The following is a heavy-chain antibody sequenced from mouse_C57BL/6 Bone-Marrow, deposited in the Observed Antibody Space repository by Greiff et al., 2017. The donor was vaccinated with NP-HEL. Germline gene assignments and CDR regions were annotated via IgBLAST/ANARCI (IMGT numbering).Heavy chain of an antibody. CDR1: GYTFTDYY. CDR2: INPNNGGT. J-gene: IGHJ1*03. CDR3: ARRGTTVVATPGYFDV. Sequence: EVQLQQSGPELVKPGASVKISCKASGYTFTDYYMNWVKQSHGKSLEWIGDINPNNGGTSYNQKFKGKATLTVDKSSSTAYMELRSLTSEDSAVYYCARRGTTVVATPGYFDVWGTGTTVTVSS. D-gene: IGHD1-1*01. V-gene: IGHV1-26*01.